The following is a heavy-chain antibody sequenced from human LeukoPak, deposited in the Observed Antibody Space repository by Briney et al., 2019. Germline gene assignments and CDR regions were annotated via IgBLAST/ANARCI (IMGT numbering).Heavy chain of an antibody. CDR2: MNPNSGNT. Sequence: ASVKVSCKASGYTFTSYDINWVRQATGQGLEWMRWMNPNSGNTGYAQKLQGRVTITRNTSISTAYMELSSLRSEDTAVYYCARESLRSLDYWGQGTLVTVSS. V-gene: IGHV1-8*03. D-gene: IGHD3-10*02. J-gene: IGHJ4*02. CDR3: ARESLRSLDY. CDR1: GYTFTSYD.